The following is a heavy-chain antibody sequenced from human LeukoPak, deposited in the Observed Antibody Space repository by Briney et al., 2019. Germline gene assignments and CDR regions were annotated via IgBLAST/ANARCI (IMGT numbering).Heavy chain of an antibody. CDR1: GFTFSSYG. V-gene: IGHV3-53*05. CDR3: ARDLEVGRGHYFDY. CDR2: IYSGGST. Sequence: GGSLRLSCAASGFTFSSYGMHWVRQAPGKGLEWVSVIYSGGSTYYADSVKGRFTISRDNSKNTLYLQMNSLRAEDTAVYYCARDLEVGRGHYFDYWGQGTLVTVSS. J-gene: IGHJ4*02. D-gene: IGHD3-10*01.